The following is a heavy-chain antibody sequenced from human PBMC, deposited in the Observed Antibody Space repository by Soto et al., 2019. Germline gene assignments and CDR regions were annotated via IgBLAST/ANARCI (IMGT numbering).Heavy chain of an antibody. D-gene: IGHD3-10*01. V-gene: IGHV4-59*08. CDR3: ARRGFGELHGLVDV. J-gene: IGHJ6*02. CDR2: MGYNGFT. Sequence: QVQLQESGPGLVKPSETLSLTCTISGGPMNNYYCSWFRQPRGQGLEWIGYMGYNGFTRYNPFLRSRVGISLDTAKNQFSLDLSSVTAAGTALYYCARRGFGELHGLVDVWGQGITVTVSS. CDR1: GGPMNNYY.